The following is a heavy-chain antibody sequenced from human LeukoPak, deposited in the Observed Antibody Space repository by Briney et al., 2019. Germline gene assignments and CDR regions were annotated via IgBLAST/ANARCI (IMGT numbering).Heavy chain of an antibody. CDR2: INTDGSST. V-gene: IGHV3-74*01. D-gene: IGHD3-22*01. CDR1: GFTFSSYW. CDR3: ARAALGPRYYYDSSGYYH. J-gene: IGHJ5*02. Sequence: GGSLRLSCAASGFTFSSYWMHWVRQAPGKGLVWVSHINTDGSSTTYADSVKGRFTISRDNAKNTLYLQMNSLRAEDTAVYYCARAALGPRYYYDSSGYYHWGQGTLVTVSS.